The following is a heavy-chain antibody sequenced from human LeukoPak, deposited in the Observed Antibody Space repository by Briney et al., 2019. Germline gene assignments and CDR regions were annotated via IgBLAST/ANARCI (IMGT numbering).Heavy chain of an antibody. D-gene: IGHD3-10*01. CDR3: ARAHYYGSGSHDY. CDR1: GGSFSGYY. J-gene: IGHJ4*02. V-gene: IGHV4-34*01. Sequence: SETLSLTCAVYGGSFSGYYWSWIRQPPGKGLEWIGEINHSGSTNCNPSLKSRVTISVDTSKNQFSLKLSSVTAADTAVYYCARAHYYGSGSHDYWGQGTLVTVSS. CDR2: INHSGST.